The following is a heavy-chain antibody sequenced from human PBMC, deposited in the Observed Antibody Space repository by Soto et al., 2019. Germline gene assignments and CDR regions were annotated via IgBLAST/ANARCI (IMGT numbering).Heavy chain of an antibody. J-gene: IGHJ5*02. V-gene: IGHV5-10-1*01. D-gene: IGHD3-22*01. CDR2: IDPSDSYT. CDR1: GYSFTSYW. Sequence: GESLKISCKGSGYSFTSYWISWVRQMPGKGLEWMGRIDPSDSYTNYSPSFQGHVTISADKSISTAYLQWSSLKASDTAMYYCAISEYYDSSGSPWGQGTLVTVSS. CDR3: AISEYYDSSGSP.